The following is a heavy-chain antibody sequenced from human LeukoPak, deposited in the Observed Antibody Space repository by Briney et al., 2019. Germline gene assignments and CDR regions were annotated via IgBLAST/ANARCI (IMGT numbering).Heavy chain of an antibody. Sequence: NPSETLSLTCIVSGGSISSSSYYWGWIRQSPGKGLEWIGSIYYSGSTYYNPSLKSRVTISVDTSKNQFSLKLISVTAADTALYYCARHVPRGGAVAGEFAYWGQGALVTVSS. CDR2: IYYSGST. D-gene: IGHD6-19*01. J-gene: IGHJ4*02. V-gene: IGHV4-39*01. CDR1: GGSISSSSYY. CDR3: ARHVPRGGAVAGEFAY.